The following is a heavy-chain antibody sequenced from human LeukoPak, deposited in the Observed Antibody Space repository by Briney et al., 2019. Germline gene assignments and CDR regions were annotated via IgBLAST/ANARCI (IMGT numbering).Heavy chain of an antibody. V-gene: IGHV1-18*01. CDR3: STNYYDSSGYYYVGNYYYGMDV. CDR1: GYTFTSYG. D-gene: IGHD3-22*01. Sequence: ASVKVSCKASGYTFTSYGISWVRQAPGQGLEWMGWISAYNGNTNYAQKLQGRVTMTTDTSTSTAYMELRSLRSDDTVVYYCSTNYYDSSGYYYVGNYYYGMDVWGQGTTVTVSS. CDR2: ISAYNGNT. J-gene: IGHJ6*02.